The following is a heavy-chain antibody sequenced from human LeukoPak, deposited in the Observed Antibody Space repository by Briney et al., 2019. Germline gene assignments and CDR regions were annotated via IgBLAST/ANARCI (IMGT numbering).Heavy chain of an antibody. J-gene: IGHJ6*02. CDR2: ISYDGSNK. V-gene: IGHV3-30-3*01. CDR3: ARDRGRYCSSTSCYTTGIYYYYGMDV. D-gene: IGHD2-2*02. CDR1: GFTFSSYA. Sequence: GGSLRLSCAASGFTFSSYAMHWVRQAPGKGLEWVAVISYDGSNKYYADSVKGRFTISRDSSKNTLYLQMNSLRAEDTAVYYCARDRGRYCSSTSCYTTGIYYYYGMDVWGQGTTVTVSS.